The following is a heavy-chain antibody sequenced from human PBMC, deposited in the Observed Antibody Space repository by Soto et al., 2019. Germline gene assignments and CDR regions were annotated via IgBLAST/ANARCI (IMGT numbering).Heavy chain of an antibody. CDR3: AREGRGYCSTTTCPGI. Sequence: GGSLRLSCVGFGFSVGSYSVSWVRQAPGKGLEWVANIKEDGSEKNYVDSVKGRFTVSRDNAKNSVYLQMTGLRAEDTAVYYCAREGRGYCSTTTCPGIWGQGTLVTVSS. J-gene: IGHJ4*02. V-gene: IGHV3-7*01. CDR1: GFSVGSYS. CDR2: IKEDGSEK. D-gene: IGHD2-2*01.